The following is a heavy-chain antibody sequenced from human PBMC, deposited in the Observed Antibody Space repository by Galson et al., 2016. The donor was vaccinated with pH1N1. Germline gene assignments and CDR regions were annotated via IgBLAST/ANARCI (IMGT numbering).Heavy chain of an antibody. D-gene: IGHD2-15*01. V-gene: IGHV4-39*07. CDR1: GGSLNRGVYF. CDR3: GSDAANGALDV. CDR2: VYYNGRT. J-gene: IGHJ3*01. Sequence: ETLSLTCSVSGGSLNRGVYFWAWIRQPPGKGLEWIGLVYYNGRTYYNPSLKSRVTISIDSSKSHFSLNLTSVTAADTAVYYCGSDAANGALDVWGLGTKVTVSS.